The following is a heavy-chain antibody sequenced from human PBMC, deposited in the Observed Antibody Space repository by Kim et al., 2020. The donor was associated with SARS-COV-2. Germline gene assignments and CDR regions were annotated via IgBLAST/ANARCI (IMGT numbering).Heavy chain of an antibody. Sequence: SETLSLTCVVYGGSFNGYFWDWIRQPPGEGLEWIGEINYSGTTNYNPSLKSRVTISLDTSKNQFSLKVNSVTAADTAMYYCVRDSTGAGPFIDYWGQGTLVTVSS. CDR3: VRDSTGAGPFIDY. V-gene: IGHV4-34*01. D-gene: IGHD6-13*01. J-gene: IGHJ4*02. CDR2: INYSGTT. CDR1: GGSFNGYF.